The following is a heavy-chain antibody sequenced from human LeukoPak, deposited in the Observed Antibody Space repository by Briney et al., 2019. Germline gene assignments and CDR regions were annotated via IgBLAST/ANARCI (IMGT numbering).Heavy chain of an antibody. D-gene: IGHD2-2*02. J-gene: IGHJ4*02. CDR1: GFTFSDYY. CDR2: ISSSGSTI. V-gene: IGHV3-11*01. CDR3: ARDIRYCSSTSCYTGYFDY. Sequence: GGSLRLSCAASGFTFSDYYMSWIRQAPGKGLEWVSYISSSGSTIYHADSVKGRFTISRDNAKNSLYLQMNSLRAEDTAVYYCARDIRYCSSTSCYTGYFDYWGQGTLVTVSS.